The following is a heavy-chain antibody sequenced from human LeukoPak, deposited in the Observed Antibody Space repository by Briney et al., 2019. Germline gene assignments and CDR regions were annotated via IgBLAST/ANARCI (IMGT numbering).Heavy chain of an antibody. V-gene: IGHV4-34*01. CDR2: INHSGST. CDR1: GGSISSSY. CDR3: ARALEGSSGQHWYSDL. Sequence: SETLSLTCTVSGGSISSSYWSWIRQPPGKGLEWIGEINHSGSTNYNPSLKSRVTISVDTSKNQFSLRLSSVTAADTAVYYCARALEGSSGQHWYSDLWGRGTLVTVSP. D-gene: IGHD6-19*01. J-gene: IGHJ2*01.